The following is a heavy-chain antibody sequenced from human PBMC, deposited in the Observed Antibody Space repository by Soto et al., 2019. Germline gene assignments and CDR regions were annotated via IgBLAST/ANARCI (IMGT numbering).Heavy chain of an antibody. J-gene: IGHJ3*02. D-gene: IGHD2-2*01. Sequence: SGPTLVNPTQTLTLTCTFSGFSLSTSGVGVGWIRQPPGKALEWLALIYWDDDKRYSPSLKSRLTITKDTSKNQVVLTMTNMDPVDTATYYCARHYRYCSSTSCDIYGYFAFDIWGQGTMVTVSS. V-gene: IGHV2-5*02. CDR3: ARHYRYCSSTSCDIYGYFAFDI. CDR2: IYWDDDK. CDR1: GFSLSTSGVG.